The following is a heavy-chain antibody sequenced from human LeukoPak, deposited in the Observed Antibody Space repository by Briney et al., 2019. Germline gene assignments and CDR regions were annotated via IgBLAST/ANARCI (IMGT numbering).Heavy chain of an antibody. V-gene: IGHV4-34*01. CDR1: XGSLXXXX. CDR2: INHSGST. Sequence: SLTXAVXXGSLXXXXXSRXXXXPXXGLKWIGQINHSGSTNYNPSLKSRVTISVDTSKKQFSLKVSSVTAADTAVYYCARXXAXRIXPXG. CDR3: ARXXAXRIXP. J-gene: IGHJ5*02. D-gene: IGHD3-10*01.